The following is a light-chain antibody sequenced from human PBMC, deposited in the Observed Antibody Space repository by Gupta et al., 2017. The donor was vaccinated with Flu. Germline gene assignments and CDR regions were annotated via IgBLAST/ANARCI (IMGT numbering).Light chain of an antibody. Sequence: DMQMTQSPSSLSASVGDRVTITCRASQNITRYLNWYQQKPGKAPTLLTYAATTLQSGVPSRFSGNGSGTDFTLTISSLQPDDFATYYCQQSYIMPYTFGPGTTVD. CDR2: AAT. CDR3: QQSYIMPYT. J-gene: IGKJ3*01. CDR1: QNITRY. V-gene: IGKV1-39*01.